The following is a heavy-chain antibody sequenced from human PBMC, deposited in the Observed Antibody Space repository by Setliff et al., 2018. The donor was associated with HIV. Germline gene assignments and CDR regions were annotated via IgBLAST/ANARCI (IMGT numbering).Heavy chain of an antibody. CDR3: ARQTATGTSATFDS. CDR1: GGPISGDF. D-gene: IGHD2-21*02. CDR2: THASGTT. J-gene: IGHJ4*02. Sequence: SETLSLTCTVSGGPISGDFWTWIRQPAGEGLEWIGRTHASGTTQCEPSLKNRCSMSVDTSKNQFSLKLSSVTAADTAVYYCARQTATGTSATFDSWGQGSLVTVS. V-gene: IGHV4-4*07.